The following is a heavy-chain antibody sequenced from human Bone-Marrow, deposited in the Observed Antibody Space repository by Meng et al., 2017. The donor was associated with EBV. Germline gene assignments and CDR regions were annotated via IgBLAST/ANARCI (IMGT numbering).Heavy chain of an antibody. V-gene: IGHV1-2*02. CDR2: IKPNNGDT. CDR1: GYTFISYY. J-gene: IGHJ4*02. Sequence: QVQLGRFGVRVTGPGASVKVSCKASGYTFISYYIHWVRQAPGQGLEWMGWIKPNNGDTKLAQKFQGRDTLTRDTSIRTAYMDLNRLGSDDTAVYYCASESARGFTPDYWGQGTLVTVSS. D-gene: IGHD3-10*01. CDR3: ASESARGFTPDY.